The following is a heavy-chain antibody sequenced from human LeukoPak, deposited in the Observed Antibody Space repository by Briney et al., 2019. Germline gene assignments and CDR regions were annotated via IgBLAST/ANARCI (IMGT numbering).Heavy chain of an antibody. J-gene: IGHJ4*02. Sequence: SETLSLTCAVYGGSFSGYYWSWICQPPGKGLEWIGEINHSGSTNYNPSLKSRVTISVDTSKNQFSLKLSSVTAADTAVYYCARGGLASDYWGQGTLVTVSS. CDR3: ARGGLASDY. CDR1: GGSFSGYY. D-gene: IGHD6-19*01. CDR2: INHSGST. V-gene: IGHV4-34*01.